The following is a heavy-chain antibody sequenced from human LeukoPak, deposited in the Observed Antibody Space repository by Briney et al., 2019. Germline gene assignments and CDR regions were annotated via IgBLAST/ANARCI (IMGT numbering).Heavy chain of an antibody. CDR2: INSDGSST. CDR1: GFTFSSYW. D-gene: IGHD2-15*01. J-gene: IGHJ6*02. CDR3: VRLGYCSGSRCFGMDV. Sequence: PGGSLRLSCAGSGFTFSSYWMHWVRQVPGKGLVWVSHINSDGSSTTYADSVKGRFTISRDNTKNTLYLQMNSLRAEDTAVYYCVRLGYCSGSRCFGMDVWGQGTTVTVSS. V-gene: IGHV3-74*01.